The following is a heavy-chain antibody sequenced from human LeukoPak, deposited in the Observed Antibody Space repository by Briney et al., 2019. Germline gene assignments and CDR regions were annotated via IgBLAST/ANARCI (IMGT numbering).Heavy chain of an antibody. D-gene: IGHD5-18*01. V-gene: IGHV3-48*04. CDR2: ISSSGSSI. CDR3: AREASGYSYGLDAFDI. Sequence: GGSLRLSCEAYGFSFSNYCMSWLRQAPGKGLEWVSYISSSGSSIYYADSVKGRFTIYRDNAKNSLYLQMNSLRAEDTAVYYCAREASGYSYGLDAFDIWGQGTMVTVSS. J-gene: IGHJ3*02. CDR1: GFSFSNYC.